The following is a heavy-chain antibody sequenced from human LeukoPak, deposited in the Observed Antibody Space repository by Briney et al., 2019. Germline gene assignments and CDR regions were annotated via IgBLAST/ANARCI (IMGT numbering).Heavy chain of an antibody. V-gene: IGHV3-33*06. J-gene: IGHJ4*02. CDR3: AKDEDYDCSGSSVD. CDR2: IWYDGSNK. Sequence: GRSLRLSCAASGFTFSSYGMHWVRQAPGQGLEWVAVIWYDGSNKYYADSVKGRFTISRDNSKSTLYLQMNSLRAGATAVYYCAKDEDYDCSGSSVDWGRGTLVTVSS. D-gene: IGHD3-22*01. CDR1: GFTFSSYG.